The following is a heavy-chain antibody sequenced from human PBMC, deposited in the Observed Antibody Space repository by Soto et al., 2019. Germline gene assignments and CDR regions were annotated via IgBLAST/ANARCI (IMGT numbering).Heavy chain of an antibody. D-gene: IGHD6-19*01. V-gene: IGHV1-18*04. CDR2: LSGYNGNT. Sequence: QVQLVQSGGEMKRPGASVKVSCKASGYTFTSYSINWVRQAPGQGLEWMGWLSGYNGNTNYAQKYQGRVTMTTDTDTSTIYMELRSLISDDTSVYYCARVLGIAVAADYWGQGTLVTVSS. J-gene: IGHJ4*02. CDR1: GYTFTSYS. CDR3: ARVLGIAVAADY.